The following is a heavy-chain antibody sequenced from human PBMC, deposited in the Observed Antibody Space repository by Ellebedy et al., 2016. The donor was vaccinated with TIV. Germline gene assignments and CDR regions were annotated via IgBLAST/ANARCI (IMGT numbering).Heavy chain of an antibody. CDR2: IIPIFGTA. D-gene: IGHD6-19*01. Sequence: SVKVSCXASGGTFSSYAISWVRQAPGQGLEWMGGIIPIFGTANYAQKFQGRVTITADESTSTAYMELSSLRSEDTAVYYCARGVAGPHPTYNWFDPWGQGTLVTVSS. V-gene: IGHV1-69*13. CDR3: ARGVAGPHPTYNWFDP. J-gene: IGHJ5*02. CDR1: GGTFSSYA.